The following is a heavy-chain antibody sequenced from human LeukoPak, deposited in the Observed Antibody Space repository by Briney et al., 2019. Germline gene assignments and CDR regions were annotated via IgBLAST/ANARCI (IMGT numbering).Heavy chain of an antibody. CDR1: GGSISSGGYS. V-gene: IGHV4-30-2*01. Sequence: SETLSLTCAVSGGSISSGGYSWSWIRQPPGKGLEWIGYIYHSGSTYYNPSLKSRVTISVDRSKNQFSLKLSSVTAADTAVYYCARAGIAAAKYYYYYYGMDVWGQGTTVTVSS. D-gene: IGHD6-25*01. CDR3: ARAGIAAAKYYYYYYGMDV. CDR2: IYHSGST. J-gene: IGHJ6*02.